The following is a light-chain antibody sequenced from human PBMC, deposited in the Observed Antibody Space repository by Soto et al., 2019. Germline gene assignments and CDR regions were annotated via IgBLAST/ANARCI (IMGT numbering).Light chain of an antibody. V-gene: IGKV3-20*01. CDR2: VAS. CDR1: QSVSSSY. CDR3: QQFGNSPFT. Sequence: EIVLTQSPCTLSLSPGERATLSCRASQSVSSSYLAWYQKTPGQAPRLLIYVASSRATGLPDRFRGSGSGTDFTLTISRLEPEDFAVYYCQQFGNSPFTFGQGTRLEIK. J-gene: IGKJ2*01.